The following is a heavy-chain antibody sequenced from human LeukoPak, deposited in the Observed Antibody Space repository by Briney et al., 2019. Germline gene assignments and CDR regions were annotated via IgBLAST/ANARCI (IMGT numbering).Heavy chain of an antibody. CDR2: IYYSGST. V-gene: IGHV4-59*12. CDR3: TRGSGWYLY. D-gene: IGHD6-19*01. Sequence: PSETLSLTCTVSGGSITSYYWSWIRQPPGKGLEWIGYIYYSGSTNYNPSLNSRVTMSVDTSKNQVSLRLTSVTAADMAMYFCTRGSGWYLYWGQGTLVTVSS. CDR1: GGSITSYY. J-gene: IGHJ4*02.